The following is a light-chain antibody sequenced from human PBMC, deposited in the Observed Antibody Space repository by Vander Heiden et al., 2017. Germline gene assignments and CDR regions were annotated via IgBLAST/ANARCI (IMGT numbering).Light chain of an antibody. CDR2: WAS. CDR1: QSVLYSSNNKNY. Sequence: DIVMTQSPYSLAVSLGERATINCKSSQSVLYSSNNKNYLAWYRQKPGQPPELLIYWASTRESGVPDRFSGSGSGTDFTLTISSLQAEDVAVYYCQQYYTTLTFGQGTRLEIK. J-gene: IGKJ5*01. V-gene: IGKV4-1*01. CDR3: QQYYTTLT.